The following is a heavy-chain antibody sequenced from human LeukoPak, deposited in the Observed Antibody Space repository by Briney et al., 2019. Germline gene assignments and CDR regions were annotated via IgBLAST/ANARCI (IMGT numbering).Heavy chain of an antibody. CDR1: GGTFSSYA. J-gene: IGHJ4*02. V-gene: IGHV1-69*05. CDR2: IIPIFGTA. CDR3: ASGYCSGGSCRSYYFDY. Sequence: EASVKVSCKASGGTFSSYAISWVRQAPGQGLEWMGRIIPIFGTANYAQKFQGRVTITTDESTSTAYMELSSLRSEDTAVYYCASGYCSGGSCRSYYFDYWGQGTLVTVSS. D-gene: IGHD2-15*01.